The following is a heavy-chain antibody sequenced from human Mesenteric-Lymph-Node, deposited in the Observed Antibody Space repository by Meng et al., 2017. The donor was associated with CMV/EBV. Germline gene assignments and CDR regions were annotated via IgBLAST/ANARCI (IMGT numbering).Heavy chain of an antibody. J-gene: IGHJ4*02. Sequence: CEGSGYRIDNYWIGWVRQMPGKGLEWMGIIYPDDSDTRYSPSFQGQVTFSADKSIYTAYLQWSSLKASDTAMYFCARDSGITETAPDFWGQGTLVTVSS. CDR1: GYRIDNYW. V-gene: IGHV5-51*01. D-gene: IGHD6-13*01. CDR3: ARDSGITETAPDF. CDR2: IYPDDSDT.